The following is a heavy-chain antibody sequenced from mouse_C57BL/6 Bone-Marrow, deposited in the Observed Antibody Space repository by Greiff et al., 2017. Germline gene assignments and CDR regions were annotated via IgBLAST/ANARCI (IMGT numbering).Heavy chain of an antibody. CDR1: GYTFTSYW. CDR3: ARWVGYTWYFDV. Sequence: QVQLKESGAELAKPGASVKLSCKASGYTFTSYWMHWVKQRPGQGLEWIGYINPSSGYTKYNQKFKDKATLTADKYSSTAYMQLSSLTYEDSAVYDCARWVGYTWYFDVWGTGTTVTVSA. V-gene: IGHV1-7*01. J-gene: IGHJ1*03. D-gene: IGHD2-14*01. CDR2: INPSSGYT.